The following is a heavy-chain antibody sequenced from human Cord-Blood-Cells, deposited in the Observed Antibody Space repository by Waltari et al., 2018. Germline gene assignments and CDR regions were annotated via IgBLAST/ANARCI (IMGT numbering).Heavy chain of an antibody. CDR1: GGSISSRSYY. Sequence: QLQLQESGPGLVKPSETLSLTCTVSGGSISSRSYYWGWIRQPHGKGLEWVGRIYYSGSTYYHPSLKSRVTISVDTSKNQFSLKLSSVTAADTAVYYCARHADGYCSGGSCYYFDYWGQGTLVTVSS. CDR3: ARHADGYCSGGSCYYFDY. J-gene: IGHJ4*02. CDR2: IYYSGST. V-gene: IGHV4-39*01. D-gene: IGHD2-15*01.